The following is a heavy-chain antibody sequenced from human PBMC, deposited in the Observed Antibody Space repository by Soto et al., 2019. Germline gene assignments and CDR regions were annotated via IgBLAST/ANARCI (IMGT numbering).Heavy chain of an antibody. D-gene: IGHD2-2*01. CDR2: IYPGDSDT. Sequence: PGESLKISCKGSGYSFTSYWIGWVRQMPGKGLEWMGIIYPGDSDTRYSPSFQGQVTISADKSISTAYLQWSSLKASDTAMYYCARHAPHGYCSSTSCGAPCYYGMDVWGQGTTVTVSS. CDR3: ARHAPHGYCSSTSCGAPCYYGMDV. J-gene: IGHJ6*02. V-gene: IGHV5-51*01. CDR1: GYSFTSYW.